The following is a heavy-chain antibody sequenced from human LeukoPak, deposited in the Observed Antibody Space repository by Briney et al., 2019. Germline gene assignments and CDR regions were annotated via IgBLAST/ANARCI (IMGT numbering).Heavy chain of an antibody. CDR2: INPNSGGT. V-gene: IGHV1-2*02. D-gene: IGHD6-13*01. CDR1: GYTFTVYY. CDR3: ARPYSSSWYSNWFDP. J-gene: IGHJ5*02. Sequence: GASVKVSCKASGYTFTVYYMHWVRQAPGQGLEWMGWINPNSGGTNYAQKFQGRVTMTRDTSISTAYMELSRLRSDDTAVYYCARPYSSSWYSNWFDPWGQGTLVTVSS.